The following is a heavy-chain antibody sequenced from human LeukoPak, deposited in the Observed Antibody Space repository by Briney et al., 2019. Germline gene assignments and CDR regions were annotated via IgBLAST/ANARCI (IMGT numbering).Heavy chain of an antibody. CDR1: GFTFSRYW. J-gene: IGHJ3*02. CDR3: ARDTPHYYDSSAGIFDI. Sequence: PGGSLRLSCAASGFTFSRYWMTWVRQAPGKGLEWVANIKQDGSEKYYVDSVKGRLTISRDNAKNSLYLQMNSLRAEDTAVYYCARDTPHYYDSSAGIFDIWGQGTMVTVSS. V-gene: IGHV3-7*01. D-gene: IGHD3-22*01. CDR2: IKQDGSEK.